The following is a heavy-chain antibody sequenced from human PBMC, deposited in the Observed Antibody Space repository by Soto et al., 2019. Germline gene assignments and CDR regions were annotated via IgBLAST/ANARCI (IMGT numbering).Heavy chain of an antibody. D-gene: IGHD4-17*01. Sequence: QLQLQESGPGLVKPSETLSLTCSVSGDSISSSSYYWGWLRQPPGKGLEWIGTINYSGSTYYNPSLKGGVTISVDTSKNQFALKVSSVAAVDTAVYYCASLYGDYVPYWGQGSLVSVSS. CDR3: ASLYGDYVPY. V-gene: IGHV4-39*01. CDR1: GDSISSSSYY. CDR2: INYSGST. J-gene: IGHJ4*02.